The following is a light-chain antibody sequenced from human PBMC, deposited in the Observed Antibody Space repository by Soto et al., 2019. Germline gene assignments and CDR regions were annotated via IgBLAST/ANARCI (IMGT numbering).Light chain of an antibody. Sequence: DIQMTQSPPTLPAFVGDTVTITCRASQSVSSWLAWYQQKPGTAPNLLIYDASSLASGVSSRFSGSGSGTKFTLTIRSLQPDDFATYYCQQYISFPKTFGQGTKVEMK. CDR3: QQYISFPKT. V-gene: IGKV1-5*01. CDR1: QSVSSW. J-gene: IGKJ1*01. CDR2: DAS.